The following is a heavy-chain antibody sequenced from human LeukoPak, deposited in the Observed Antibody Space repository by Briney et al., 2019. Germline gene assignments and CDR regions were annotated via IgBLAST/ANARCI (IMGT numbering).Heavy chain of an antibody. CDR2: IIPIFGTA. J-gene: IGHJ4*02. D-gene: IGHD3-22*01. CDR3: ARGLSGYPRDYYFDY. CDR1: GGTFISYA. V-gene: IGHV1-69*13. Sequence: SVKVSCKASGGTFISYAISWVRQAPGQGLEWMGGIIPIFGTANYAQKFQGRVTITADESTSTAYMELSSLRSEDTAVYYCARGLSGYPRDYYFDYWGQGTLVTVSS.